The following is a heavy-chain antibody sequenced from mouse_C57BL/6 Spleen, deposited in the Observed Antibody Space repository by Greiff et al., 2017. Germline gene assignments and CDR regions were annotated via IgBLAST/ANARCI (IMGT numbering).Heavy chain of an antibody. D-gene: IGHD3-2*01. Sequence: VQLQQSGAELVKPGASVKLSCTASGFNFKDYYMHWVKQRTEHGLEWIGRIVPEDGGTKYAPKFQGKATITADTSSNTAYLQLSSLTSEDTAVYYCARGTARASAMDYWGQGTSVTVSS. CDR2: IVPEDGGT. V-gene: IGHV14-2*01. CDR1: GFNFKDYY. J-gene: IGHJ4*01. CDR3: ARGTARASAMDY.